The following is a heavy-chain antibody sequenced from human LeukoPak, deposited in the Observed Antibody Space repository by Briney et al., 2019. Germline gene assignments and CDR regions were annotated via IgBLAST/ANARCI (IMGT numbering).Heavy chain of an antibody. Sequence: PGGSLRLSCAASGFTFSNFVMSWVRQAPGKGLEWVSYIDGGGGSTNYADSVKGRFTISRDNSKNTLYLQMNSLRVEDTAVYYCARDDFPMVSPLPNWFDPWGQGTLVTVSS. D-gene: IGHD4-23*01. CDR3: ARDDFPMVSPLPNWFDP. V-gene: IGHV3-23*01. CDR1: GFTFSNFV. J-gene: IGHJ5*02. CDR2: IDGGGGST.